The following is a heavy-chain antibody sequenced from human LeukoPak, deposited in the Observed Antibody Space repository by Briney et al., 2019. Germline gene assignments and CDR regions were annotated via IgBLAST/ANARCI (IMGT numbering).Heavy chain of an antibody. V-gene: IGHV3-23*01. CDR1: GFTFSSYA. Sequence: GASLRLSCAASGFTFSSYAMSWVRQAPGKGLEWVSGISGSGGSSYYADSVKGRFTISRDNSKNTLYLQMNSLRAEDTAVYYCAKPAAPWGYDSSGYYYYFDYWGQGTLVTVSS. D-gene: IGHD3-22*01. CDR2: ISGSGGSS. J-gene: IGHJ4*02. CDR3: AKPAAPWGYDSSGYYYYFDY.